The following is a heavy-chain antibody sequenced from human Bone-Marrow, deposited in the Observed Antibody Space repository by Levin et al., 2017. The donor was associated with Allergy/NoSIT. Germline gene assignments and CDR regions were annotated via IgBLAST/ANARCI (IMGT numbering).Heavy chain of an antibody. CDR2: IKEDGNEE. Sequence: GGSLRLSCVVSRFTFSKYWMSWVRQAPGKGLEWVGNIKEDGNEESYADSVKGRFTISRDNAKNSLYLQMNSLRADDTAVYYCARDQSHSGLDNWGQGTLVTVSS. CDR3: ARDQSHSGLDN. CDR1: RFTFSKYW. J-gene: IGHJ4*02. D-gene: IGHD5-12*01. V-gene: IGHV3-7*01.